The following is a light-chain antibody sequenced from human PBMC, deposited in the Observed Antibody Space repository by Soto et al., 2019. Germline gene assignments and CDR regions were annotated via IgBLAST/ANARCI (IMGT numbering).Light chain of an antibody. CDR2: EAS. J-gene: IGKJ5*01. Sequence: EIVLTQSPATLSLSPVEIATLSCRASQSVNNFLAWYQQRPGQAPRLLMYEASNRATGVPARFSGSGSGTDFTLTISSLEPEDFAVYYCQQRMNWPLTFGQGTRLEIK. CDR3: QQRMNWPLT. CDR1: QSVNNF. V-gene: IGKV3-11*01.